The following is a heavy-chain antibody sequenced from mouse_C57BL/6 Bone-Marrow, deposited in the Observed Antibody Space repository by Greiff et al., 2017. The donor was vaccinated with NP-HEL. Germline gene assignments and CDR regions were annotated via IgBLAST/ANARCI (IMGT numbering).Heavy chain of an antibody. J-gene: IGHJ4*01. CDR1: GYAFSSSW. Sequence: QVQLKESGPELVKPGASVKISCKASGYAFSSSWMNWVKQRPGKGLEWIGRIYPGDGDTNYNGKFKGKATLTADKSSSTAYMQLSSLTSEDSAVYVCARGYRLAMDYWGQGTSVTVSS. CDR2: IYPGDGDT. V-gene: IGHV1-82*01. CDR3: ARGYRLAMDY. D-gene: IGHD1-2*01.